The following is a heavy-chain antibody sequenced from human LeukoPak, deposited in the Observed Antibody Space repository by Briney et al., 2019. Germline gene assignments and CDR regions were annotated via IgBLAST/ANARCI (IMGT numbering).Heavy chain of an antibody. D-gene: IGHD3-22*01. CDR3: ARAYDTSGYYFDSFDI. V-gene: IGHV3-72*01. CDR2: TRDKANSYTT. Sequence: PGGSLRLSCAASGFTFSDHYMDWVRQAPGQGLEWVGRTRDKANSYTTEYAASVKGRFTISRDGSRNSLYLQMNSLKTEDTAVYYCARAYDTSGYYFDSFDIWGQGTMATVSS. J-gene: IGHJ3*02. CDR1: GFTFSDHY.